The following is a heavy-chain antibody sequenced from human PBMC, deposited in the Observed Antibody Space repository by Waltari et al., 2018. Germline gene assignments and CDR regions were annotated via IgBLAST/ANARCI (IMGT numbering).Heavy chain of an antibody. CDR3: ASVTQYYYLSSGYLGFDY. J-gene: IGHJ4*02. V-gene: IGHV4-38-2*01. D-gene: IGHD3-22*01. Sequence: QVQLQESGPGLVKPSETLSLTCAVSGYSISSGYYWGWIRQPSGKGLEWNGSIIHTKITCNNPSLMSRFTMSVDTSQNLCCLILGSASAADAAVDDYASVTQYYYLSSGYLGFDYCGQGTLVTVS. CDR1: GYSISSGYY. CDR2: IIHTKIT.